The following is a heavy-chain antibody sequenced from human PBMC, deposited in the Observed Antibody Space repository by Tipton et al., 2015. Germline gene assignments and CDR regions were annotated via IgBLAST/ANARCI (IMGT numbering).Heavy chain of an antibody. Sequence: TLSLTCAVYGGSFSGYYWSWIRQTPGKGLEWIGEINHGGSSNYKTSLNSRVSVSVDTSKNQFSLHLSSVTAADTAVYYCAREVWYNDSTGYDYWGQGTLVTVSS. CDR2: INHGGSS. CDR3: AREVWYNDSTGYDY. CDR1: GGSFSGYY. J-gene: IGHJ4*02. D-gene: IGHD3-22*01. V-gene: IGHV4-34*01.